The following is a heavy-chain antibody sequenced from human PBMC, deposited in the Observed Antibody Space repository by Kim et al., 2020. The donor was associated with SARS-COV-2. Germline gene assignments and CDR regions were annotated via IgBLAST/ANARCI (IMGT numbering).Heavy chain of an antibody. CDR3: ARGRRSSSWTYYYYYGMDV. Sequence: SVKVSCKASGGTFSSYAISWVRQAPGQGLEWMGGIIPIFGTANYAQKFQGRVTITADESTSTAYMELSSLRSEDTAVYYCARGRRSSSWTYYYYYGMDVWGQGTTVTVSS. D-gene: IGHD6-13*01. CDR2: IIPIFGTA. J-gene: IGHJ6*02. CDR1: GGTFSSYA. V-gene: IGHV1-69*13.